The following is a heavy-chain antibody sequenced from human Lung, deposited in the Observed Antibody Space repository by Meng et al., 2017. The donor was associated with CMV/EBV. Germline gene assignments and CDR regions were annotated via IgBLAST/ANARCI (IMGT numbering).Heavy chain of an antibody. CDR3: ARVGWQQQHWFFDL. Sequence: SCAASGFTVSSNYMTWVRQAPGKGLEWVSVIYSGGGTYYADSVKGRFTISRDNSKSAIYLQMNTLRAEDTAVYYCARVGWQQQHWFFDLWGRGTXVTVSS. V-gene: IGHV3-53*01. D-gene: IGHD4-23*01. CDR1: GFTVSSNY. J-gene: IGHJ2*01. CDR2: IYSGGGT.